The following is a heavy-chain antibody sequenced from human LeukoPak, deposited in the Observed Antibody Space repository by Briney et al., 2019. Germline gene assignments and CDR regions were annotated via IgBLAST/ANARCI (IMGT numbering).Heavy chain of an antibody. D-gene: IGHD3-10*01. CDR2: IYYSGST. Sequence: SETLSLTCTVSGGSISSGGYYWSWIRQHPGKGLEWIGYIYYSGSTYYNPSLKSRVTISVDTSKNQFSLKLSSVTAADTAVYYCARDRSGEGFGEFYNWFDPWGQGTLVTVS. CDR3: ARDRSGEGFGEFYNWFDP. V-gene: IGHV4-31*03. J-gene: IGHJ5*02. CDR1: GGSISSGGYY.